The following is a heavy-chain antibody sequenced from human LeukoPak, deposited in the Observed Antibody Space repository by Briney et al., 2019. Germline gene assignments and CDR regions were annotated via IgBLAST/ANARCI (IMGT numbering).Heavy chain of an antibody. V-gene: IGHV1-18*04. Sequence: GASVKVSCKASGYTFTGYYMHWVRQAPGQGLEWMGWISAHNGNTNYAQKFQGRVTMTTDTSTSTAYMELKSLRSDDTAIYYCARGATVTTFNDYWGQGTLVTVSS. CDR3: ARGATVTTFNDY. CDR1: GYTFTGYY. J-gene: IGHJ4*02. D-gene: IGHD4-17*01. CDR2: ISAHNGNT.